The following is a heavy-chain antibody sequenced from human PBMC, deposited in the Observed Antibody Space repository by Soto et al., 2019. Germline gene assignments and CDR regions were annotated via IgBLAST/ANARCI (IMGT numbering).Heavy chain of an antibody. CDR2: ISGDGLST. CDR1: GSTFTDFT. J-gene: IGHJ3*02. CDR3: ARRPDSFEI. V-gene: IGHV3-23*01. Sequence: GGSLRLPCAGSGSTFTDFTMTWVRQAPGKGLEWVSAISGDGLSTYYAGSVKGRFSISRDNSKTTLYLQMNSLRAEDSAGDYCARRPDSFEIWCRGTMVAVSS.